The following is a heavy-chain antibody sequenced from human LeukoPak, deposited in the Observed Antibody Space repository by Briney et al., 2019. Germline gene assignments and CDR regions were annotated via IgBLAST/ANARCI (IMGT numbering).Heavy chain of an antibody. V-gene: IGHV3-74*01. CDR3: PRYNWNSAPFDY. CDR2: INSDGSST. J-gene: IGHJ4*02. CDR1: GFTFSTYW. Sequence: GGPLRLSCAASGFTFSTYWMHWVRQAPGKGLVWVSRINSDGSSTSYADSVKGRFTISRDNAKNTLYLQMNSLRAEDTAVYYCPRYNWNSAPFDYWGQGTLVTVSS. D-gene: IGHD1-7*01.